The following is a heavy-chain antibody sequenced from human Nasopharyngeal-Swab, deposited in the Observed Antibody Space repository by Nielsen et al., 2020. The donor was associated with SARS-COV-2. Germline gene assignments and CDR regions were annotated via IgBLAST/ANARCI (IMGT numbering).Heavy chain of an antibody. Sequence: GGSLRLSCAASGFTFSSYSMHWVRQAPGKGLEWVSVIWYDGSNKYYADSVKGRFTISRDNSKNTLYLQMNSLRAEDTAVYYCARSKGVYYYYYMDVWGKGTTVTVSS. V-gene: IGHV3-33*01. J-gene: IGHJ6*03. CDR3: ARSKGVYYYYYMDV. CDR2: IWYDGSNK. CDR1: GFTFSSYS.